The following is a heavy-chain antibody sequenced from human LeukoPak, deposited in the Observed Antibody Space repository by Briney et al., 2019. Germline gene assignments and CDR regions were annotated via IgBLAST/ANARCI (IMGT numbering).Heavy chain of an antibody. J-gene: IGHJ3*02. Sequence: ASVKVSCKASGYTFTSYGISWVRQAPGQGLEWMGWISAYNGNTNYAQKLQGRVAMTTDTSTSTAYMELRSLRSDDTAVYYCARVEVYSSSSAFDIWGQGTMVTVPS. D-gene: IGHD6-6*01. V-gene: IGHV1-18*01. CDR1: GYTFTSYG. CDR3: ARVEVYSSSSAFDI. CDR2: ISAYNGNT.